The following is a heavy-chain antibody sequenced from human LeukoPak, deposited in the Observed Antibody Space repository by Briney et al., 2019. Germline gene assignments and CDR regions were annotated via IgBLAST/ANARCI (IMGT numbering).Heavy chain of an antibody. CDR2: IYYSGST. CDR3: ARGIAAAGFDP. J-gene: IGHJ5*02. Sequence: SETLSLTCTVSGGSISSSNYYWGWVRQPPGKGLEWIGSIYYSGSTYYNPSLKSRVTISVDTSKNQFSLKLSSVTAADTAVYYCARGIAAAGFDPWGQGTLVTVSS. CDR1: GGSISSSNYY. D-gene: IGHD6-13*01. V-gene: IGHV4-39*01.